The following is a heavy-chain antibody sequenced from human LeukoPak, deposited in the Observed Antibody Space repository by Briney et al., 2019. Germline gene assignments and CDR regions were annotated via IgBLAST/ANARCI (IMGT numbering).Heavy chain of an antibody. CDR3: ARLGEYYYYGMDV. J-gene: IGHJ6*02. CDR2: IYYSGNT. V-gene: IGHV4-59*08. CDR1: GGSISIYY. Sequence: SETLSLTCSVSGGSISIYYWSWIRQPPGKGLEWIGYIYYSGNTKYNPSLKSRVIISVDTSKNQFSLKLSSVTAADTAVYYCARLGEYYYYGMDVWGQGTTVTVS.